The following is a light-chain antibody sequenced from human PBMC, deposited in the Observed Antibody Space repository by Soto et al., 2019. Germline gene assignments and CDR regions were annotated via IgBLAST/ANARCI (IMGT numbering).Light chain of an antibody. CDR2: GAS. CDR1: QTVSSTY. V-gene: IGKV3-20*01. CDR3: QQYGSSPYT. J-gene: IGKJ2*01. Sequence: EIVLTQSPGTLSLSPGERATLSCRASQTVSSTYLAWYQQKPGQAPRLLIHGASSRATVIPDRFSGSGSGTDFTLTISRLEPEDFAVYYCQQYGSSPYTFGQGTKLEIK.